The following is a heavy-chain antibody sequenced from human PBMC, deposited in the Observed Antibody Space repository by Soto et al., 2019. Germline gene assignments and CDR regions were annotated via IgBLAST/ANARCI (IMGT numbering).Heavy chain of an antibody. D-gene: IGHD6-6*01. CDR1: GGSISSGGYY. J-gene: IGHJ5*02. CDR2: IYYSGST. CDR3: ARDISSSSENNWLDP. Sequence: PSETLSLTCTVSGGSISSGGYYWSWIRQHPGKGLEWIGYIYYSGSTYYNPSLKSRVTISIDTSKNQFSLKLSSVTAADTAVYYCARDISSSSENNWLDPWGQGTLVTVSS. V-gene: IGHV4-31*03.